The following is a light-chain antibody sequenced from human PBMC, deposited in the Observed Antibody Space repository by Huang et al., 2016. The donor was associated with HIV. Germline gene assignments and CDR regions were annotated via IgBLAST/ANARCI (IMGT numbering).Light chain of an antibody. CDR3: QQSYSNPVT. CDR2: SAS. V-gene: IGKV1-39*01. Sequence: DIQMTQSPSSLSASVGDRVTITCRASQSISTYLTWYQQKPGIAPKLLIYSASSLQSGVPARFSGSGSGTDFTLTITSLQPEDVAAYYCQQSYSNPVTFGQGTRLEIK. CDR1: QSISTY. J-gene: IGKJ2*01.